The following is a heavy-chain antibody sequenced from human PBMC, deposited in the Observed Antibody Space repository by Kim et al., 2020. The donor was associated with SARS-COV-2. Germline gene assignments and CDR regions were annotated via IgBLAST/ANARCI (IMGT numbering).Heavy chain of an antibody. J-gene: IGHJ6*02. CDR1: GFTFSSYG. CDR3: AKVIADNYGMDV. D-gene: IGHD6-13*01. Sequence: GGSLRLSCAASGFTFSSYGMHWVRQAPGKGLEWVAVISYDVSNKYYADSVKGRFTISRDNSKNTLYLQMNSLRAEDTAVYYCAKVIADNYGMDVWGQGTTVTVSS. CDR2: ISYDVSNK. V-gene: IGHV3-30*18.